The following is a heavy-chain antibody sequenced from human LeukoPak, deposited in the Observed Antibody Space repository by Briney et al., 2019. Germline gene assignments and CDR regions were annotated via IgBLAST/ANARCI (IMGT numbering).Heavy chain of an antibody. V-gene: IGHV3-30*18. J-gene: IGHJ4*02. Sequence: GGSLRLSCAASGFTFSTYGIHWVRQAPGRGLEWVAVISYDGSKKYYADSVKGRFTISRDNSKNTLFLQMNSLRAEDTAVYYCAKDGGLWVSAHWGDSWGRGTLVTVSS. CDR1: GFTFSTYG. CDR2: ISYDGSKK. CDR3: AKDGGLWVSAHWGDS. D-gene: IGHD7-27*01.